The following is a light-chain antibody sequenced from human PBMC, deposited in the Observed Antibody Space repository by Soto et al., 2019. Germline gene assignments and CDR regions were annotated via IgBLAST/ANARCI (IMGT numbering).Light chain of an antibody. V-gene: IGKV4-1*01. CDR3: QQYYSTLLT. J-gene: IGKJ4*01. CDR1: QSVLYSSNNKNY. CDR2: WAS. Sequence: DIVMTQSPDSLAVSLGERATINCKSSQSVLYSSNNKNYLAWYQQKPGQPPKLLIYWASTRESGVPDRFSGSGSGTDFTITISSLQADDVAVYYCQQYYSTLLTFGGGTKVEIK.